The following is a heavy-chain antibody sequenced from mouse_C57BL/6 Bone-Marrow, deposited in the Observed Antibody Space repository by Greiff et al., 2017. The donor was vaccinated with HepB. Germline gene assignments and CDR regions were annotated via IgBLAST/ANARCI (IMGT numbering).Heavy chain of an antibody. CDR2: INPYNGGT. V-gene: IGHV1-19*01. J-gene: IGHJ2*01. CDR1: GYTFTDYY. Sequence: EVHLVESGPVLVKPGASVKMSCKASGYTFTDYYMNWVKQSHGKSLEWIGVINPYNGGTSYNQKFKGKATLTVDKSSSTAYMELNSLTSEDSAVYYCARDGYYVDYWGQGTTLTVSS. D-gene: IGHD2-3*01. CDR3: ARDGYYVDY.